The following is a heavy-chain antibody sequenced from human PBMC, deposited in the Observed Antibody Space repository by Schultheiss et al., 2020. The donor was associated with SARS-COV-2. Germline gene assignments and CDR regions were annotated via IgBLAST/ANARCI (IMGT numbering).Heavy chain of an antibody. CDR3: ATTELGYYYDSSGYYSG. D-gene: IGHD3-22*01. Sequence: SETLSLTCTVSGGSISSGGYYWSWIRQPPGKGLEWIGYIYYSGSTYYNPSLKSRVTISVDTSKNQFSLKLSSVTAADTAVYYCATTELGYYYDSSGYYSGWGQGTLVTVSS. J-gene: IGHJ4*02. V-gene: IGHV4-31*03. CDR1: GGSISSGGYY. CDR2: IYYSGST.